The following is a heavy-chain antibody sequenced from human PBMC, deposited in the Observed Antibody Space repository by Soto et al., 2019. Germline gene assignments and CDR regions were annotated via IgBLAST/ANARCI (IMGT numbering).Heavy chain of an antibody. V-gene: IGHV1-18*01. CDR1: GYTFTSYG. Sequence: QVQLVQSGAEVKKPGASVKVSCKASGYTFTSYGISWVRQAPGQGLEWMGWISAYNGNTNYAQKLQGRVTMTTDTSTSTAYLELRSLRSDDTAVYYCASGYYDILTGYKHFDYWGQGTLVTVSS. J-gene: IGHJ4*02. CDR3: ASGYYDILTGYKHFDY. D-gene: IGHD3-9*01. CDR2: ISAYNGNT.